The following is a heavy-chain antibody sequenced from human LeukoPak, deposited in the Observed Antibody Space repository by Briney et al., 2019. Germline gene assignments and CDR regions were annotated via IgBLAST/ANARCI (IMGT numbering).Heavy chain of an antibody. CDR1: GGSFSGYY. CDR2: INHSGST. Sequence: PSETLSLTCAVYGGSFSGYYWSWIRQPPGKGLEWIGEINHSGSTNYNPSLKGRVTISVDTSKNQFSLKLSSVTAADTAVYYCARGEAARRYYYYYGMDVWGQGTTVTVSS. D-gene: IGHD6-6*01. CDR3: ARGEAARRYYYYYGMDV. J-gene: IGHJ6*02. V-gene: IGHV4-34*01.